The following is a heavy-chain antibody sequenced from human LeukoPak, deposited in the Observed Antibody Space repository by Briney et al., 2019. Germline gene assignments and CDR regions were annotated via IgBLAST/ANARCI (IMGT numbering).Heavy chain of an antibody. CDR3: ARGDASGWYEDY. D-gene: IGHD6-19*01. J-gene: IGHJ4*02. CDR2: ISGSGGST. V-gene: IGHV3-23*01. Sequence: GGSLRLSCAASGFTFSSYAMSWVRQAPGKGLEWVSAISGSGGSTYYADSVKGRFTISRDNSKNTLYLQMNSLRAEDTAVYYCARGDASGWYEDYWGQGTLVTVSS. CDR1: GFTFSSYA.